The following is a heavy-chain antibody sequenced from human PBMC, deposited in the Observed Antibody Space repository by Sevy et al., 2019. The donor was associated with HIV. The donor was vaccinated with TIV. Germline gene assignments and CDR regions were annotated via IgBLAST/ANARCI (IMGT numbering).Heavy chain of an antibody. Sequence: GGSLRLSCAASGFTFSSYWMSWVRQAPGKGLEWVANIKQDGSEKYYVDSVKGRFTISRDNAKNSLYLQMNSLRAEDTAVYYCARGFWSGYPYAYPGYFDYWGQGTLVTVSS. V-gene: IGHV3-7*03. J-gene: IGHJ4*02. CDR3: ARGFWSGYPYAYPGYFDY. CDR1: GFTFSSYW. CDR2: IKQDGSEK. D-gene: IGHD3-3*01.